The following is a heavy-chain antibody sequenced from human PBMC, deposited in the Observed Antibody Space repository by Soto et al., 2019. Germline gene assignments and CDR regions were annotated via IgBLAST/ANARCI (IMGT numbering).Heavy chain of an antibody. CDR1: GFTFSSYG. J-gene: IGHJ4*02. V-gene: IGHV3-33*01. CDR3: ARDLNSWNYFDY. Sequence: GGSLRLSCVASGFTFSSYGMHWVRQAPGKGLEWVAVIWYDGSNKYYADSVKGRFTISRDNSKNTLYLQMNSLRAEDTAVYYCARDLNSWNYFDYWGQGTLVTVSS. CDR2: IWYDGSNK. D-gene: IGHD1-1*01.